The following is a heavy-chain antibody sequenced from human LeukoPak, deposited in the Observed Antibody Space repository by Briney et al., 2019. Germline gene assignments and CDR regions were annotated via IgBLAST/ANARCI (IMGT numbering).Heavy chain of an antibody. CDR3: ARRSSLITILDY. D-gene: IGHD3-3*01. J-gene: IGHJ4*02. Sequence: SETLSLACAVYGGSFSDYYWSWIRQPPGKGLEWIGEINHSGSTNYNPSLKSRVTISVDTSKNQFSLKLNSVTAADTAVYYCARRSSLITILDYWGQGTLVTVSS. CDR1: GGSFSDYY. V-gene: IGHV4-34*01. CDR2: INHSGST.